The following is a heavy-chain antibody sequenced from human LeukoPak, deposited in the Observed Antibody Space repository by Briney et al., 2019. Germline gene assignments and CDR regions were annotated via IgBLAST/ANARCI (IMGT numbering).Heavy chain of an antibody. CDR1: GYSISSGYY. J-gene: IGHJ6*03. Sequence: SETLSLTCTVSGYSISSGYYWGWIRQLPGKGLEWIGSIYHSGSTYYNPSLKSRVTISVDTSKNQFSLKLSSVTAADTAVYYCARGGLEGPHYYYYYMDVWGKGTTVTISS. V-gene: IGHV4-38-2*02. CDR3: ARGGLEGPHYYYYYMDV. CDR2: IYHSGST. D-gene: IGHD6-19*01.